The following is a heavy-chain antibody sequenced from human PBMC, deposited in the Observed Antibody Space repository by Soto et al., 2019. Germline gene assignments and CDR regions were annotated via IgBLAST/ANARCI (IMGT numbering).Heavy chain of an antibody. Sequence: EVQLLDSGGGLVQPGGSLRLSCVASEFTFRNYPMTWVRQTPGEGLDWVATISHDGSQRYHADSVKGRFTISRDNSKNTLYLQMNSLRVEDTAIYYCAREIPTIGPYFDYWGQGTLVTVSS. J-gene: IGHJ4*02. V-gene: IGHV3-23*01. CDR1: EFTFRNYP. D-gene: IGHD2-2*01. CDR3: AREIPTIGPYFDY. CDR2: ISHDGSQR.